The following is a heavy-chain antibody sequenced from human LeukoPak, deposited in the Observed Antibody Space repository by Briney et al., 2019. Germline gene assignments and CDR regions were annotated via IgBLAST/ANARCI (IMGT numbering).Heavy chain of an antibody. CDR2: VYSSGST. J-gene: IGHJ5*02. CDR1: GGSINSYY. Sequence: PSETLSLTCTVSGGSINSYYWSWIRQPAGKGLEWIGRVYSSGSTNYNPSLKSRVTVSIDLSKNHFYLKLSSVTAADTAVYYCAKGPSALGGWFGPWGQGILVTVSS. D-gene: IGHD3-16*01. CDR3: AKGPSALGGWFGP. V-gene: IGHV4-4*07.